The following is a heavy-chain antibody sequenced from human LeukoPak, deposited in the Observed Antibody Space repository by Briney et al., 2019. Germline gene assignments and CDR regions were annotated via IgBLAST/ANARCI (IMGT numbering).Heavy chain of an antibody. D-gene: IGHD3-3*01. J-gene: IGHJ3*02. CDR3: AREHDFWSPYAFDI. CDR2: INAGNGNT. Sequence: ASVKVSCKTSGYTFTSYAIQWVSQAPGQRLEWMGWINAGNGNTKYSQKFQGRVTITRDTSATTAYMELSTLRSEDTAVYYCAREHDFWSPYAFDIWGQGTMVTVSS. V-gene: IGHV1-3*01. CDR1: GYTFTSYA.